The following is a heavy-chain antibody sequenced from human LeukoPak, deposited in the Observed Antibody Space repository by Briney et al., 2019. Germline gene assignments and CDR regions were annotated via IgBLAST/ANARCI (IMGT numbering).Heavy chain of an antibody. D-gene: IGHD5-18*01. CDR3: ASRVYVDTAMVTDHYYYYYGMDV. Sequence: GASVKVFCKASGYTFTSYYMHWVRQAPGQGLEWMGIINPSGGSTSYAQKFQGRVTMTRDTSTSTVYMELSSLRSEDTAVYYCASRVYVDTAMVTDHYYYYYGMDVWGQGTTVTVSS. J-gene: IGHJ6*02. CDR2: INPSGGST. V-gene: IGHV1-46*01. CDR1: GYTFTSYY.